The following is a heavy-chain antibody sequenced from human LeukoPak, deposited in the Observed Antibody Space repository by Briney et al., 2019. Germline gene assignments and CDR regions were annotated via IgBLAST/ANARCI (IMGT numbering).Heavy chain of an antibody. CDR1: GGSISSSNYY. CDR3: ASDCSSTSCYGSDY. D-gene: IGHD2-2*01. V-gene: IGHV4-39*01. J-gene: IGHJ4*02. Sequence: SETLSLTCTVAGGSISSSNYYWGWIRQPPGKGLEWIGRIYNSGSTYYNPSLKSRVTISVDTSKNQFSLKLSSVTAADTAVYYCASDCSSTSCYGSDYWGQGTLVTVSS. CDR2: IYNSGST.